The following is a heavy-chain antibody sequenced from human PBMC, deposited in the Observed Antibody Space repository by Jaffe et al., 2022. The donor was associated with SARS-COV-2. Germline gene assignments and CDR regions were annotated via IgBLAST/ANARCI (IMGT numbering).Heavy chain of an antibody. J-gene: IGHJ1*01. D-gene: IGHD3-9*01. CDR2: INHSGST. V-gene: IGHV4-34*01. CDR1: GGSFSGYY. CDR3: ARGGYDILTGYYPLALAAFRGSYFQH. Sequence: QVQLQQWGAGLLKPSETLSLTCAVYGGSFSGYYWSWIRQPPGKGLEWIGEINHSGSTNYNPSLKSRVTISVDTSKNQFSLKLSSVTAADTAVYYCARGGYDILTGYYPLALAAFRGSYFQHWGQGTLVTVSS.